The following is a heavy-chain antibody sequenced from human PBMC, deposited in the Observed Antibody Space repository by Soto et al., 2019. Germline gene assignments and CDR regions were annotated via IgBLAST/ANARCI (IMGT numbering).Heavy chain of an antibody. J-gene: IGHJ4*02. CDR2: ISAYNGNT. V-gene: IGHV1-18*04. CDR3: ARADYYDSSGYYFDY. Sequence: ASVKVSCKASGYTFTSYGISWVRQAPGQGLEWMGWISAYNGNTNYAQKLQGRVTMTTDTSTSTAYMELRSLRSDDTAVYYCARADYYDSSGYYFDYWGQGTLVTAPQ. CDR1: GYTFTSYG. D-gene: IGHD3-22*01.